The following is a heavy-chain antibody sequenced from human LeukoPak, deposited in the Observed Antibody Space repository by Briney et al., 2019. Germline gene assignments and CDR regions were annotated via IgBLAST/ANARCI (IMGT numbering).Heavy chain of an antibody. CDR3: ARAPLVGAAAPYYYYYMDV. CDR1: GGTFSSYA. Sequence: SVKVSCKASGGTFSSYAINWVRQAPGQGLEWMGGIIPIFGTANYAQKFQGRVTITTDESTSTAYMELSSLRSEDTAVYYCARAPLVGAAAPYYYYYMDVWGKGTTVTVSS. CDR2: IIPIFGTA. J-gene: IGHJ6*03. D-gene: IGHD6-13*01. V-gene: IGHV1-69*05.